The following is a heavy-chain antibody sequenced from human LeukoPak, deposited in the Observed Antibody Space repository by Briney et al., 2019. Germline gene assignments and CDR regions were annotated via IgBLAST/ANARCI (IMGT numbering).Heavy chain of an antibody. CDR1: GGTFSSYA. CDR3: ARVGHLNYYDSSAGYYYYMDV. V-gene: IGHV1-69*13. Sequence: ASVKVSCKASGGTFSSYAISWVRQAPGQGLEWMGGIIPIFGTANYAQKFQGRVTITADESTSTAYMELSSLRSEDTAVYYCARVGHLNYYDSSAGYYYYMDVWGKGTTVTISS. CDR2: IIPIFGTA. J-gene: IGHJ6*03. D-gene: IGHD3-22*01.